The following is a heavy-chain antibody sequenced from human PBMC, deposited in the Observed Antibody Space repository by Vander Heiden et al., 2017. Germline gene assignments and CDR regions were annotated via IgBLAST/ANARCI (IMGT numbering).Heavy chain of an antibody. CDR1: GFTSIIYS. Sequence: EVQLVESGGGLVQPGGSLRPPCAASGFTSIIYSMNWVRQAPGKGLEWVSYISSSSSTIYYADSVKGRVTISRDNAKNSLYLQMNSLRDEDTAVYYCARDHDIVPPYGGNPLFDYWGQGTLVTVSS. D-gene: IGHD2-15*01. CDR2: ISSSSSTI. CDR3: ARDHDIVPPYGGNPLFDY. J-gene: IGHJ4*02. V-gene: IGHV3-48*02.